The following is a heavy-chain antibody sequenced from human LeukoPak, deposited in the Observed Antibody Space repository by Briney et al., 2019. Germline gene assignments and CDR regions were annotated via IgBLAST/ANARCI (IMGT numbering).Heavy chain of an antibody. CDR2: ISSSGSTI. D-gene: IGHD2/OR15-2a*01. J-gene: IGHJ3*02. V-gene: IGHV3-48*04. CDR3: ARVSILIVPYYAFDI. Sequence: GGSLRLSCAASEFSVGSNYMTWVRQAPGKGLEWVSYISSSGSTIYYADSVKGRFTISRDNAKNSLYLQMNSLRAEDTAVYYCARVSILIVPYYAFDIWGQGTMVTVSS. CDR1: EFSVGSNY.